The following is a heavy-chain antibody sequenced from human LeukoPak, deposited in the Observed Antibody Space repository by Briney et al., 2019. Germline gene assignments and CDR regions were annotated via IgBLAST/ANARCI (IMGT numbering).Heavy chain of an antibody. CDR2: INHSGST. V-gene: IGHV4-34*01. Sequence: PSETLSLTCAVYGGSFSGYYWSWIRQPPGKGLEWIGEINHSGSTNYNPSLKSRVTISVDTSKNQFSLKLSSVTAADTAVYYCARGRVWVRQFDYWGQGTLVTVSS. D-gene: IGHD1-1*01. J-gene: IGHJ4*02. CDR1: GGSFSGYY. CDR3: ARGRVWVRQFDY.